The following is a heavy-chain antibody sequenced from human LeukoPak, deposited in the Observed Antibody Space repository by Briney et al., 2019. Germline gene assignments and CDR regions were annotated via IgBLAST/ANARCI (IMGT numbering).Heavy chain of an antibody. J-gene: IGHJ5*02. CDR2: IYYSGST. V-gene: IGHV4-59*01. CDR3: ARRGLTGNLPFDP. Sequence: SETLSLTCTVSGGSISSYYWSWIRQPPGKGLEWIGYIYYSGSTNYNPSLKSRVTISVDTSKNQFSLKLSSVTAADTAVYYCARRGLTGNLPFDPWGQGTLVTVSS. D-gene: IGHD1-20*01. CDR1: GGSISSYY.